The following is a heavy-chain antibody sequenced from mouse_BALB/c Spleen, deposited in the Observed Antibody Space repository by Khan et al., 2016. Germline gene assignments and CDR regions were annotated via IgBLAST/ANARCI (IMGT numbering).Heavy chain of an antibody. V-gene: IGHV1-69*02. D-gene: IGHD2-4*01. CDR3: TRGESTMIRGFAY. Sequence: QVQLQQSGAELVRPGASVKLSCKASGYTFTSYWINWMKQRPGQGLEWIGNIFPSDSYTNYNQTFKDKATLTVDKSSSTAYMQLSSPTSEDSAIYYCTRGESTMIRGFAYWGQGTLVTVSA. CDR1: GYTFTSYW. CDR2: IFPSDSYT. J-gene: IGHJ3*01.